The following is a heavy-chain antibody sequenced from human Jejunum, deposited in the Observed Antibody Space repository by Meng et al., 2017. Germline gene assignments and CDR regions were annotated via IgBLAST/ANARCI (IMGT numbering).Heavy chain of an antibody. D-gene: IGHD2-2*01. Sequence: GESLKISCAASGFTFSASTIHWVRQASGKGLEWVGRIRSKTNSYATAYSASVKGRFTISRDDSENTAYLQMNSLKTEDTAVYYCLRLVKPSSWWLDPWGQGTLVTSPQ. V-gene: IGHV3-73*01. CDR2: IRSKTNSYAT. CDR3: LRLVKPSSWWLDP. J-gene: IGHJ5*02. CDR1: GFTFSAST.